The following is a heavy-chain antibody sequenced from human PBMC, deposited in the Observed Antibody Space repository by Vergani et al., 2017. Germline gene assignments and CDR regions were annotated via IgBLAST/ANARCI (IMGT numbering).Heavy chain of an antibody. CDR3: ARNRGYCSSTSCPIESYGMDV. D-gene: IGHD2-2*01. CDR2: IIPILGIA. J-gene: IGHJ6*02. Sequence: QVQLVQSGAEVKKPGSSVKVSCKASGGTFSSYTISWVRQAPGQGLEWMGRIIPILGIANYAQKFQGRVTITADKSTSTAYMELSSLRSEDTAVYYCARNRGYCSSTSCPIESYGMDVWGQGTTVTVSS. V-gene: IGHV1-69*02. CDR1: GGTFSSYT.